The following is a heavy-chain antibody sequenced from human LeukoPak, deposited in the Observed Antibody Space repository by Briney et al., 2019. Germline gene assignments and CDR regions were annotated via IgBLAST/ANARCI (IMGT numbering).Heavy chain of an antibody. CDR2: IYYSGST. V-gene: IGHV4-59*08. CDR3: ARREMVVAANPYAFDI. Sequence: SETLSLTCTVSGGSISSYYWSWIRQPPGKGLEWIGYIYYSGSTNYNPSLKSRVTISVDTSKNQFSLKLSSVTAADTAVYYCARREMVVAANPYAFDIWGQGTMVTVSS. D-gene: IGHD2-15*01. J-gene: IGHJ3*02. CDR1: GGSISSYY.